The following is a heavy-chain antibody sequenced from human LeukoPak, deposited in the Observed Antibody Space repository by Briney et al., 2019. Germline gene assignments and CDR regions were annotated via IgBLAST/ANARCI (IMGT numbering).Heavy chain of an antibody. CDR3: ALGGGSGYYPD. J-gene: IGHJ4*02. V-gene: IGHV3-11*01. CDR1: GFTFSDRY. Sequence: GGSLRLSCAASGFTFSDRYMSWMRQAPGKGLEWVSFISRGRGNIICYADAVKGRFTISRDNAKNSLYLQMNSLRVEDTAVYYCALGGGSGYYPDWGQGTLVTVSS. D-gene: IGHD3-22*01. CDR2: ISRGRGNII.